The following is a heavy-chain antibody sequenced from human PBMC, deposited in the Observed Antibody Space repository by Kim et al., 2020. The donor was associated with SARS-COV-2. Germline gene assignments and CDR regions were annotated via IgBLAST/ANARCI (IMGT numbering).Heavy chain of an antibody. D-gene: IGHD2-21*01. CDR3: VRGHVAEGL. Sequence: GGSLRLSCAASGFIVSNHWMTWVRQAPGKGLEWVASVKQDGRVKEYVDSVMGRFNISRDAAKNSVFLQMNSLRVEDTALYYCVRGHVAEGLWGQGTLVTV. CDR1: GFIVSNHW. J-gene: IGHJ4*02. CDR2: VKQDGRVK. V-gene: IGHV3-7*01.